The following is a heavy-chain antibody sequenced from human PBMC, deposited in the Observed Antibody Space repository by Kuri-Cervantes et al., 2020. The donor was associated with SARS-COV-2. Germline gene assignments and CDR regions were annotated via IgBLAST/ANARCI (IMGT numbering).Heavy chain of an antibody. CDR3: ARERYGDYVSPYQYYGMDV. CDR2: IYSGGST. CDR1: GLTVRSNY. V-gene: IGHV3-53*01. D-gene: IGHD4-17*01. J-gene: IGHJ6*02. Sequence: ESLKISCAAAGLTVRSNYMSWVRQAPGKGLEWVSVIYSGGSTYYADSVKGRFTISRDSSKNMLYLQMNSLRAEDTAVYYCARERYGDYVSPYQYYGMDVWGQGTTVTVSS.